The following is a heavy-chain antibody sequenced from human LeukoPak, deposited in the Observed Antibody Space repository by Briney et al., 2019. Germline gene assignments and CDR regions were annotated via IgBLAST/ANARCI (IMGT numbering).Heavy chain of an antibody. V-gene: IGHV4-39*01. J-gene: IGHJ5*02. CDR3: ARHGIYYGLGSSYGLPNWFDP. Sequence: SETLSLTCAVSGGSISSTRYYWGWIRQPPGKGLEWIGSIYYSGSTYYNPSLKSRVTMSVDRSKNQFSLKLSSVTAADTAVYYCARHGIYYGLGSSYGLPNWFDPWGQGTLVTVSS. D-gene: IGHD3-10*01. CDR2: IYYSGST. CDR1: GGSISSTRYY.